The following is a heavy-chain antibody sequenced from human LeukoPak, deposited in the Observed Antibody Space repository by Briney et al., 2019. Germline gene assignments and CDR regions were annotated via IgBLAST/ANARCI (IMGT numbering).Heavy chain of an antibody. Sequence: SEPLSLTCTVSGGSISIYYWSWIRQPPGKGLEWIGYIYYSGSTNYNPSLKSRVTISVDTSKNQFSLKLSSVTAADTAVYYCARHYDPWGQGTLVTVSS. CDR1: GGSISIYY. CDR3: ARHYDP. V-gene: IGHV4-59*08. J-gene: IGHJ5*02. CDR2: IYYSGST.